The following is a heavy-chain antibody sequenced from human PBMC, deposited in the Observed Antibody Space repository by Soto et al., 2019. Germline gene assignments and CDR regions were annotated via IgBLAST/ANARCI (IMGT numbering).Heavy chain of an antibody. Sequence: QVQLVQSGAEVKKPGSSVKVSCKASAGTFSNYPISWVRQAPGQGLEWMGGIIPIFGTVNYEQKFQGRAKITADESTRTAYMELSSLRSEDTAVYYCASGNHRWIQLLYFDLWGRGTLVTFSS. V-gene: IGHV1-69*12. D-gene: IGHD5-18*01. CDR2: IIPIFGTV. J-gene: IGHJ2*01. CDR3: ASGNHRWIQLLYFDL. CDR1: AGTFSNYP.